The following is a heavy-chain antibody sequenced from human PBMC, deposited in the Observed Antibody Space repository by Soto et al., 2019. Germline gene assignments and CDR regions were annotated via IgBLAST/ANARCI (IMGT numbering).Heavy chain of an antibody. J-gene: IGHJ5*01. V-gene: IGHV3-21*01. CDR3: AQGGDCGTTSCYFVS. CDR1: GLTFTKYS. CDR2: SNLSDSYR. Sequence: GGSLRLSCAPSGLTFTKYSMDRVRQAPGKVLEWVSYSNLSDSYRYYAASVQGRFTSSRDDAKKPFFLQMNSLRADDTTVYYCAQGGDCGTTSCYFVSWGQGTMVTVAS. D-gene: IGHD2-21*01.